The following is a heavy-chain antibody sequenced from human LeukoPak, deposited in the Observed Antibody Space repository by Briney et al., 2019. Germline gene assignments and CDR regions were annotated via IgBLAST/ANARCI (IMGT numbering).Heavy chain of an antibody. CDR3: AKGANVAVAGTYWFDP. J-gene: IGHJ5*02. CDR1: GFTFDDYA. V-gene: IGHV3-9*01. Sequence: GGSLRLSCAASGFTFDDYAMHWVRQAPGKGLEWVSGISWNSGSMGYADSVKGRFTISRDNAKNSLYLQMNSLRAEDTALYYCAKGANVAVAGTYWFDPWGQGTLVTVSS. CDR2: ISWNSGSM. D-gene: IGHD6-19*01.